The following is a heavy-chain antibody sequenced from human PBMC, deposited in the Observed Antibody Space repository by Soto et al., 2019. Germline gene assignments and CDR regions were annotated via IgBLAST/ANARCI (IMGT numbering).Heavy chain of an antibody. V-gene: IGHV3-23*01. CDR2: ISGSGGST. CDR1: GFTFSSYA. J-gene: IGHJ2*01. D-gene: IGHD2-15*01. Sequence: GGSLRLSCAASGFTFSSYAMSWVRQAPGKGLEWVSAISGSGGSTYYADSVKGRFTISRDNSKNTLCLQMNSLRAEDTAVYYCVKDDRILGRRYFDLWGRGTLVTVSS. CDR3: VKDDRILGRRYFDL.